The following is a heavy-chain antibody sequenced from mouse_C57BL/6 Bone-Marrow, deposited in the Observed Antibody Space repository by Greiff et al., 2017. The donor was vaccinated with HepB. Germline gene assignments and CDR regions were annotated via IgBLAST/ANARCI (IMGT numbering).Heavy chain of an antibody. CDR1: GYTFTSYT. CDR2: INPSSGYT. Sequence: QVQLKQSGAELARPGASVKMSCKASGYTFTSYTMHWVKQRPGQGLEWIGYINPSSGYTKYNQKFKDKATLPADKSSSTAYMQLSSLTSEDSAVYYCARIYYYNYFDYWGQGTTLTVSS. D-gene: IGHD1-1*02. CDR3: ARIYYYNYFDY. J-gene: IGHJ2*01. V-gene: IGHV1-4*01.